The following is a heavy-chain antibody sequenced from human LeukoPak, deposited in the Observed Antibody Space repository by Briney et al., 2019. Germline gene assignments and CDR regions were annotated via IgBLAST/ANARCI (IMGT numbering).Heavy chain of an antibody. D-gene: IGHD1-26*01. CDR1: GDSVSSNSAA. Sequence: SQTLSLTCAISGDSVSSNSAAWNWIRQSPSRGLEWLGRRYYRSKWYNDYAVSVKSRITINPDTSKNQFSLQLNSVTPEDTAVYYCAREVDIVGATSSALDYWGQGTLVTVSS. J-gene: IGHJ4*02. CDR3: AREVDIVGATSSALDY. V-gene: IGHV6-1*01. CDR2: RYYRSKWYN.